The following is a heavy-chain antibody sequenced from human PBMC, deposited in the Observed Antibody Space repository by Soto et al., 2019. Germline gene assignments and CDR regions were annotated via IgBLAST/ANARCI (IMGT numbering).Heavy chain of an antibody. J-gene: IGHJ3*02. CDR3: ARGDYYDSSGPFSDAFDI. D-gene: IGHD3-22*01. Sequence: PSETLSLTWAVAGGAISSSNWWSFVRQAPGKELEWVDNIKPDGSEKWYVDSVKGRFNISRDNAKNSLYLQMNSLRAEDTAVYYCARGDYYDSSGPFSDAFDIWGQGTMVTVSS. V-gene: IGHV3-7*04. CDR1: GGAISSSNW. CDR2: IKPDGSEK.